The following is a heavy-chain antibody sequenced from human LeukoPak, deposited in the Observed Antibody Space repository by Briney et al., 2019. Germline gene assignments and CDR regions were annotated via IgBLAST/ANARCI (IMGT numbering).Heavy chain of an antibody. CDR3: ARGTNYDILTGVPPLLDY. CDR2: MNPNSGNT. Sequence: ASVKVSCKASGYTFTSYDINWVRQATGQGLEWMGWMNPNSGNTGYAQKFQGRVTITRDTSASTAYMELSSLRSEDTAVYYCARGTNYDILTGVPPLLDYWGQGTLVTVSS. CDR1: GYTFTSYD. J-gene: IGHJ4*02. D-gene: IGHD3-9*01. V-gene: IGHV1-8*03.